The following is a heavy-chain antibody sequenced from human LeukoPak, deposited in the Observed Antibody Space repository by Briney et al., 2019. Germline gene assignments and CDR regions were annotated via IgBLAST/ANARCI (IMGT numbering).Heavy chain of an antibody. CDR3: AKDQYDYGDYPAGMDV. V-gene: IGHV3-23*01. CDR1: GFTFSSYA. Sequence: PGGSLRLSCAASGFTFSSYAMSWVRQAPGKGLEWVSAISDSGGSTYYADSVKGRFTISRDNSKNTLYLQMNSLRAEDTAVYYCAKDQYDYGDYPAGMDVWGQGTTVTVSS. J-gene: IGHJ6*02. D-gene: IGHD4-17*01. CDR2: ISDSGGST.